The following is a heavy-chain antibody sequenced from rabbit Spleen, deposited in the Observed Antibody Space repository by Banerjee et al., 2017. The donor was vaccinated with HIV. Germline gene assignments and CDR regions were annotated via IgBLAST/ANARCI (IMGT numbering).Heavy chain of an antibody. D-gene: IGHD2-1*01. CDR2: IDTGDDDT. Sequence: HLEESGGGLVKPGGTLTLTCTASGFSFSNIYWICWVRQAPGKGLEWIACIDTGDDDTYYANWAKGRFTISSHNAQNTLYLQLSSLTAADTATYFCARSTYGYDDYGDLYYAAMDLWGPGTLVTVS. V-gene: IGHV1S45*01. CDR3: ARSTYGYDDYGDLYYAAMDL. J-gene: IGHJ6*01. CDR1: GFSFSNIYW.